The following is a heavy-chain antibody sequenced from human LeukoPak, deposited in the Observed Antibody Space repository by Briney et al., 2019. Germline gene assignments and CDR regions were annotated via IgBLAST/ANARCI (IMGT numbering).Heavy chain of an antibody. J-gene: IGHJ5*02. CDR1: GFTFSNAW. D-gene: IGHD6-19*01. CDR3: ATYVTVAGSGGLFDP. CDR2: IKSKTDGGTT. V-gene: IGHV3-15*01. Sequence: GGSLRLSCAASGFTFSNAWMSWVRQAPGKGLEWVGRIKSKTDGGTTKYAAPMKGKFTISRDDSKNTLYLQMNSLKIEDTAVYYCATYVTVAGSGGLFDPWGQGTLVTVSS.